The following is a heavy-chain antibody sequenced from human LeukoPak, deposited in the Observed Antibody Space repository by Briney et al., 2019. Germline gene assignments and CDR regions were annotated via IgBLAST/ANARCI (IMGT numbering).Heavy chain of an antibody. V-gene: IGHV4-59*08. CDR3: ARVRSMTTVDY. CDR1: GDSVSSYY. J-gene: IGHJ4*02. D-gene: IGHD4-17*01. CDR2: IYYSGST. Sequence: SETLSLTCTVSGDSVSSYYWSWIRQPPGKGLEWIGYIYYSGSTNYNPSLKSRVTISGDTSKNQFSLKLSSVTAADTAVYYCARVRSMTTVDYWGQGTLVAVSS.